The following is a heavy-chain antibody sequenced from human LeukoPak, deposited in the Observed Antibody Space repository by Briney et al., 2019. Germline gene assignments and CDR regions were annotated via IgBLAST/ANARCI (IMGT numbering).Heavy chain of an antibody. D-gene: IGHD3-10*01. Sequence: ASVKISCKVSGDTFDELTMHWVRQTPGQGLEWMGGFHTEDGETIYSEKWQGRVTMTEDTSTGTAYMELRNLRSDDTAVYYCASPLAFIRGVMTRPFDYWGQGTLVTVSS. CDR2: FHTEDGET. J-gene: IGHJ4*02. CDR3: ASPLAFIRGVMTRPFDY. V-gene: IGHV1-24*01. CDR1: GDTFDELT.